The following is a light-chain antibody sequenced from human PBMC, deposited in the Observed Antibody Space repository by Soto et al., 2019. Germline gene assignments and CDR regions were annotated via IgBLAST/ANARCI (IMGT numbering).Light chain of an antibody. Sequence: DIQMTQSPSTLSASIGDRVTITCRASQSIGSWLAWYQQKPGKAPKLLIYQASSLEIGVPSRFNGSGSGTEFTLTVSSLQPDDSATYYCQQYDGYSRFGQGPKVAIK. CDR2: QAS. CDR1: QSIGSW. J-gene: IGKJ1*01. V-gene: IGKV1-5*03. CDR3: QQYDGYSR.